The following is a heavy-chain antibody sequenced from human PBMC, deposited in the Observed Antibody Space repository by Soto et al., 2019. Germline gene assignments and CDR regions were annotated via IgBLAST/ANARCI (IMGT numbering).Heavy chain of an antibody. V-gene: IGHV3-30-3*01. CDR3: ARETITGTTVSIDY. CDR2: ISYDGSNK. D-gene: IGHD1-7*01. CDR1: GFTFSSYA. J-gene: IGHJ4*02. Sequence: GGSLRLSXAASGFTFSSYAMHWVRQAPGKGLEWVAVISYDGSNKYYADSVKGRFTISRDNSKNTLYLQMNSLRAEDTAVYYCARETITGTTVSIDYWGQGTLVTVSS.